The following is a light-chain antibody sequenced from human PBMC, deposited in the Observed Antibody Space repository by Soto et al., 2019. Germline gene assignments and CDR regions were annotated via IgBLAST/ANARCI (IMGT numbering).Light chain of an antibody. CDR2: AAT. J-gene: IGKJ1*01. V-gene: IGKV1-6*01. CDR1: QDIRNE. Sequence: AIQMTQSPSSLAASVGDRVTITCRASQDIRNELGWYQQKPGKAPKLLVFAATSLQDGVPSRFSGSTSGSDFTLTIISLQPEDFATYYCLQDYTFPWTFSQGTRVEIK. CDR3: LQDYTFPWT.